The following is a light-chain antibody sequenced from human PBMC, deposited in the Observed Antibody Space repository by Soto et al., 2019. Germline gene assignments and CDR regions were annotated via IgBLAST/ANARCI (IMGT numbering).Light chain of an antibody. V-gene: IGKV3-20*01. CDR1: QSVGTS. CDR3: QQYGASPLT. CDR2: GAS. Sequence: EIVLTQSPGILWFHPWERATLSGRASQSVGTSLVWYQQKPGQAPRLLVYGASSRATDIPDRFSGSGSGTDSTLTISRLEPEDFAVYSCQQYGASPLTFGGGTKVDIK. J-gene: IGKJ4*01.